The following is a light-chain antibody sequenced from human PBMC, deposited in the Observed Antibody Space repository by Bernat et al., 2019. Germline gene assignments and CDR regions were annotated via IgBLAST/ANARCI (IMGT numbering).Light chain of an antibody. Sequence: QSALTQPASVSGSPGQSITISCTGTSSDVGAYNYVSWYQQHPDRAPKLMIYDVRDRPSGISNRFSGSKSGNTASLTISGLLAEDEADYYCSSYTSSSTLVFGGGTRLTVL. V-gene: IGLV2-14*03. CDR2: DVR. CDR1: SSDVGAYNY. CDR3: SSYTSSSTLV. J-gene: IGLJ3*02.